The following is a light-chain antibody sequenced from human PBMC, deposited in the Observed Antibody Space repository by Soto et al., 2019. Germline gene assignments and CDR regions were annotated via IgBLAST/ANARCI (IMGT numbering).Light chain of an antibody. J-gene: IGKJ1*01. Sequence: DIVLTHSPGTLSLSPGERATLYCRASQSVSSNHLAWCQQKPVQAPRLLIYGGSSRATGIPVRFSGSGSETDFTLTITRLEPEDFAMYYCQQYSSSRTFGQGTKVDIK. CDR2: GGS. CDR3: QQYSSSRT. V-gene: IGKV3-20*01. CDR1: QSVSSNH.